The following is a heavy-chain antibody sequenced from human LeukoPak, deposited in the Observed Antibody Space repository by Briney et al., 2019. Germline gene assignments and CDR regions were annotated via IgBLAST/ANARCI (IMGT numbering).Heavy chain of an antibody. D-gene: IGHD2-2*01. V-gene: IGHV3-15*01. CDR3: TTDCDSTSSYAADAAQ. CDR1: GFTFSNAW. CDR2: MKSKTDGGTT. Sequence: GGSLRLSCAASGFTFSNAWMTWVRQAPGKGLEWVGRMKSKTDGGTTDYAAPVKGRFTISRDDSKNTLYLQMNSLKTEDTAVYYCTTDCDSTSSYAADAAQWGQGTLVTVSS. J-gene: IGHJ4*02.